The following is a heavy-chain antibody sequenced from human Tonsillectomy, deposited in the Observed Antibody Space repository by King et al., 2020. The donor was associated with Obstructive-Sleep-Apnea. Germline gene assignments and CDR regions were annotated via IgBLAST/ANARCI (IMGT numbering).Heavy chain of an antibody. Sequence: VQLVESGGGLVKPGGSLRLSCAASGFTFSNAWMSWVRQAPGKGLEWVGRIKSKTDGGTTDYAAPVKGRFTISRDDSKNTLYLQMNSLKTEDTAVYYCTTDVTVDWYFDLWGRGTLVTVSS. V-gene: IGHV3-15*01. J-gene: IGHJ2*01. CDR1: GFTFSNAW. D-gene: IGHD2/OR15-2a*01. CDR2: IKSKTDGGTT. CDR3: TTDVTVDWYFDL.